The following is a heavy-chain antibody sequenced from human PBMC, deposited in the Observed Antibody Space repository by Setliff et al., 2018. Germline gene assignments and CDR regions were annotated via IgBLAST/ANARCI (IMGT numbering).Heavy chain of an antibody. Sequence: GASVKVSCKASGYTFAAYGIHWVRQAPGQRPAWMGWIKADHGDTKFSQKFQGRLTFTRDTSASTVYMELRSLRADDTAVYYCSRVRLGLPMVDYWGQETLVTVSS. D-gene: IGHD5-18*01. CDR2: IKADHGDT. CDR1: GYTFAAYG. V-gene: IGHV1-3*01. CDR3: SRVRLGLPMVDY. J-gene: IGHJ4*02.